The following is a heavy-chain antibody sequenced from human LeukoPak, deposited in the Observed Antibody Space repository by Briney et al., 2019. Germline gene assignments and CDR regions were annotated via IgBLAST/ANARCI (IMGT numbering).Heavy chain of an antibody. Sequence: SETLSLTCTVSGGSISSYYWSWIRQPPGKGLEWIGYIYYGGSTNYNPSLKSRVTISVDTSKNQFSLKLSSVTAADTAVYYCARVPYYYDSSGYYPWGQGTLVTVSS. D-gene: IGHD3-22*01. V-gene: IGHV4-59*01. J-gene: IGHJ5*02. CDR2: IYYGGST. CDR1: GGSISSYY. CDR3: ARVPYYYDSSGYYP.